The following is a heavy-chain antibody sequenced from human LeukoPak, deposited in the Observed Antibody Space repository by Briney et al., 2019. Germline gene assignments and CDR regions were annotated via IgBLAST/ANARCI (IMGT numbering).Heavy chain of an antibody. CDR2: IRYDGSNK. V-gene: IGHV3-30*02. CDR1: GFTFSSYG. J-gene: IGHJ5*02. CDR3: AREGYDILMFDP. D-gene: IGHD3-9*01. Sequence: PGGSLRLSCAASGFTFSSYGMHWVRQAPGKGLEWVAFIRYDGSNKYYADSVKGRFTISRDNSKSTLYLQMNSLRAEDTAVYYCAREGYDILMFDPWGQGTLVTVSS.